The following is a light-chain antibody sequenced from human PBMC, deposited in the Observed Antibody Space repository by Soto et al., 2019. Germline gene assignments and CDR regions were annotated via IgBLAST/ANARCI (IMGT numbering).Light chain of an antibody. CDR2: GAS. CDR1: QSVSSSY. V-gene: IGKV3-20*01. CDR3: RQYGSSL. J-gene: IGKJ4*01. Sequence: EIVLTQSPGTLSLSPGERATLSCRASQSVSSSYLAWYQQKPGQAPRLLIYGASSRATGIPDRFSGSGSGTDFTLTISRLEPEDFAVYYCRQYGSSLFGGGTKVEIK.